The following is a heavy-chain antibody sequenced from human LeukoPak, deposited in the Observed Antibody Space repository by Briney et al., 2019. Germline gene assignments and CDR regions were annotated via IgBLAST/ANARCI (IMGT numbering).Heavy chain of an antibody. CDR1: GGSLSSYY. D-gene: IGHD3/OR15-3a*01. J-gene: IGHJ3*02. Sequence: SETLSLTCTVSGGSLSSYYWSWLRQPPGKGLEWIGYIYYSGSTNYNPSLKSRVTISVDTSKNQFSLKLSSVTAADTAVYYCARAGLDSGAFDIWGQGTMVTVSS. CDR2: IYYSGST. CDR3: ARAGLDSGAFDI. V-gene: IGHV4-59*01.